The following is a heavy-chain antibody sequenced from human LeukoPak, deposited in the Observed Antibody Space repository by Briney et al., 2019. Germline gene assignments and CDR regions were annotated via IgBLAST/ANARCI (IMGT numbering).Heavy chain of an antibody. CDR2: ISTSGTT. V-gene: IGHV4-4*07. CDR3: ARDIGDYYDSSGYLFDY. Sequence: KPSETLSLTCTVSGGSISSYYWSWIRQPAGKGLEWIGRISTSGTTNYNPSLKSRVTMSVDTSKNQFSLKLSSVTAADTAVYYCARDIGDYYDSSGYLFDYWGQGTLVTVSS. D-gene: IGHD3-22*01. CDR1: GGSISSYY. J-gene: IGHJ4*02.